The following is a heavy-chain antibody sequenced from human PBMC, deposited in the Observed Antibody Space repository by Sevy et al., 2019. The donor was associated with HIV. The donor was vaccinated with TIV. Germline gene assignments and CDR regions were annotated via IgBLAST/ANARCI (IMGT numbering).Heavy chain of an antibody. J-gene: IGHJ4*02. CDR1: GGTFSSYA. CDR2: IIPIFGTA. Sequence: ASVKVSCKASGGTFSSYAISWVRQAPGQGLEWMVGIIPIFGTANYAQKFQGRVTITADESTSTAYMELSSLRSEDTAVYYCARSTYYYDSSGYYYAGGFDYWGQGTLVTVSS. D-gene: IGHD3-22*01. V-gene: IGHV1-69*13. CDR3: ARSTYYYDSSGYYYAGGFDY.